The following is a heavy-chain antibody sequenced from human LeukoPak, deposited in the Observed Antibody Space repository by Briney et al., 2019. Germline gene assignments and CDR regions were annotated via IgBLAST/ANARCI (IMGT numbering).Heavy chain of an antibody. V-gene: IGHV3-23*01. Sequence: GGSLRLSCTASGFTFTSYVMSWVRQAPGKGLEWVSGISGDGVSTWYADSVRGRFATSRDSSKNTLYLQMNSLRGEDAAAYYCAKSRHNTKWFAAFDCWGQGILVTVSS. CDR1: GFTFTSYV. CDR2: ISGDGVST. CDR3: AKSRHNTKWFAAFDC. J-gene: IGHJ4*02. D-gene: IGHD3-10*01.